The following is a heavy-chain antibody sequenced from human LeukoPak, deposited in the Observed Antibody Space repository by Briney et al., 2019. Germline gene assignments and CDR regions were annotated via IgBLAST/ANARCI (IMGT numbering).Heavy chain of an antibody. V-gene: IGHV4-39*01. CDR3: ARLGLYDSSGYYYP. CDR1: GDSITDSHFY. CDR2: IYYSGST. Sequence: SETLSLTCTVSGDSITDSHFYWGWIRQPPGKGLEWIGRIYYSGSTYYNPSLKSRVTISVDTSKNQFSLKLSSVTAADTAVYYCARLGLYDSSGYYYPWGQGTLVTVSS. D-gene: IGHD3-22*01. J-gene: IGHJ5*02.